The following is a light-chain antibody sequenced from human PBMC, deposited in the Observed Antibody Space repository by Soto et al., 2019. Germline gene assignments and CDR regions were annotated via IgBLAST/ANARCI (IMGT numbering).Light chain of an antibody. CDR3: QQYNNWPGT. CDR2: GAS. CDR1: QSVSSY. V-gene: IGKV3-15*01. Sequence: EIVMTQSPATLSVSPGERATLSCRASQSVSSYLAWYQQKPGQAPRLLIYGASTRATGIPARFSGSGSGTEFTLIISSLQSEDFAVYYCQQYNNWPGTFGQGTKVEI. J-gene: IGKJ1*01.